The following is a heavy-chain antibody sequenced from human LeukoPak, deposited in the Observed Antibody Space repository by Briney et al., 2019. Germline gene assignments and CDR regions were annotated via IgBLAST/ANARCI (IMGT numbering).Heavy chain of an antibody. CDR1: GFTFSSYA. D-gene: IGHD3-10*01. V-gene: IGHV3-30*04. J-gene: IGHJ4*02. CDR3: ARTSSGSFWYFDY. CDR2: ISYDGSNK. Sequence: GGSLRLSCAASGFTFSSYAMHGVRQAPGKGVEGVAVISYDGSNKYYADSVKGRFTISTDNSKNTLYLQMNSLRAEDTAVYYCARTSSGSFWYFDYWGQGTLVTVSS.